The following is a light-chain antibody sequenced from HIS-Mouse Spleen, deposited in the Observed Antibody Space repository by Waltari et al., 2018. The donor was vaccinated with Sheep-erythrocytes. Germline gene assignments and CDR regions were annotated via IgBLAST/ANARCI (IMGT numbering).Light chain of an antibody. J-gene: IGLJ2*01. CDR2: QDC. CDR1: KLGDKY. Sequence: FELTQPPPVSVFPGTTARIHRPGDKLGDKYGCRYQQKPGQFPVLVIHQDCKRPSGIPERFAGSNSGNTATLTISGTQAMDEADYYYQAWDSSTVVFGGGTKLTVL. V-gene: IGLV3-1*01. CDR3: QAWDSSTVV.